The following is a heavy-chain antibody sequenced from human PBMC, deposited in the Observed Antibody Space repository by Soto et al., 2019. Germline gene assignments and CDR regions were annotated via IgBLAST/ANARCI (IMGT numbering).Heavy chain of an antibody. Sequence: PGGSLRLSCAASGFTFSSYDMNWVRQAPGKGLEWVSYISSSSSTIYYADSVKGRFTISRDNSKNTLYLQMNSLRAEDTAVYYCARGCISTSYNLDYWGQGTLVTVSS. J-gene: IGHJ4*02. V-gene: IGHV3-48*01. CDR3: ARGCISTSYNLDY. CDR2: ISSSSSTI. CDR1: GFTFSSYD. D-gene: IGHD2-2*01.